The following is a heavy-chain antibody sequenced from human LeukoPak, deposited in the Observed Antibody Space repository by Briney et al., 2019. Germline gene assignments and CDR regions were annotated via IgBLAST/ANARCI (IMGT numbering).Heavy chain of an antibody. Sequence: SETLSLTCTVSGGSISSGSYYWSWIRQPAGKELEWIGRIYPSGNTNYNPSLKSRVTISVDTSKNQFSLKLSSVTAADTAVYYCARNYYGSGSPFYYWGQGTLVTVSS. V-gene: IGHV4-61*02. CDR1: GGSISSGSYY. CDR3: ARNYYGSGSPFYY. J-gene: IGHJ4*02. D-gene: IGHD3-10*01. CDR2: IYPSGNT.